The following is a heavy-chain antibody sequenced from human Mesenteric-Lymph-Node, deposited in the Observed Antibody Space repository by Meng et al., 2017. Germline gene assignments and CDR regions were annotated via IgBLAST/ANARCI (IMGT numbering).Heavy chain of an antibody. V-gene: IGHV4-34*01. CDR3: ARGRLRYSSGWDFDF. J-gene: IGHJ4*02. Sequence: GSLRLSCAVYGGSFSGYYWSWIRQPPGKGLEWIGEINHSGSTNYNPSLKSRVTISVDTSKNQFSLKLSSVTAADTAVYYCARGRLRYSSGWDFDFWGQGTLVTVSS. D-gene: IGHD6-19*01. CDR2: INHSGST. CDR1: GGSFSGYY.